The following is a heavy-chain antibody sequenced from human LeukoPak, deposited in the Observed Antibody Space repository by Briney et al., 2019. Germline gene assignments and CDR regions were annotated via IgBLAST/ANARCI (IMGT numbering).Heavy chain of an antibody. J-gene: IGHJ6*02. CDR1: GFTFDDYA. CDR2: ISWNSGSI. D-gene: IGHD3-3*01. CDR3: AKSYYGFWSGYPQYYYYYGMDV. Sequence: PGRSLRLSCAASGFTFDDYAMHWVRQAPGKGLEWVSGISWNSGSIGYADSVKGRFTISRDNAKNSLYLQMNSLRAEDTALYYCAKSYYGFWSGYPQYYYYYGMDVWGQGTTVTVSS. V-gene: IGHV3-9*01.